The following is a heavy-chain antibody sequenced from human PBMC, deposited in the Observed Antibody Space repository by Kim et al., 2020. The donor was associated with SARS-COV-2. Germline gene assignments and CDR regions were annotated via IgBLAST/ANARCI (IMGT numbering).Heavy chain of an antibody. D-gene: IGHD5-12*01. CDR3: ARVRREGWLQLGNHVDY. V-gene: IGHV4-61*01. J-gene: IGHJ4*02. Sequence: SETLSLTCTVSGGSVSSGSYYWSWIRQPPGKGLEWIGYIYYSGSTNYNPSLKSRVTISVDTSKNQFSLKLSSVTAADTAVYYCARVRREGWLQLGNHVDYWGQGTLVTVSS. CDR2: IYYSGST. CDR1: GGSVSSGSYY.